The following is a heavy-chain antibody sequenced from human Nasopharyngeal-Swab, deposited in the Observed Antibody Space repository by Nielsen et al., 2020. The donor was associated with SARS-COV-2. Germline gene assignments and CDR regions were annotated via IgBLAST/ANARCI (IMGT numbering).Heavy chain of an antibody. CDR3: ARVGLGYNWNYFDPHYYYGMDV. V-gene: IGHV3-7*03. J-gene: IGHJ6*02. D-gene: IGHD1-7*01. Sequence: GESLKISCAASGFTFSSYWMSWVRQAPGKGLEWVANIKQDGSEKYYVDSVKGRFTISRDNAKNSLYLQMNSLRAEDTAAYYCARVGLGYNWNYFDPHYYYGMDVWGQGTTVTVSS. CDR1: GFTFSSYW. CDR2: IKQDGSEK.